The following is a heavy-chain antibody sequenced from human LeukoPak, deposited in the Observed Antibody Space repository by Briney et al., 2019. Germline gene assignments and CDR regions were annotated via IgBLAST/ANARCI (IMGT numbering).Heavy chain of an antibody. CDR1: GGSISSGGYY. J-gene: IGHJ5*02. D-gene: IGHD3-22*01. CDR2: IYYSGST. V-gene: IGHV4-31*03. Sequence: PSQTLSLTCTVSGGSISSGGYYWSWIRQHPGKGLEWIGYIYYSGSTYYNPSLKSRVTISVDTSKNQFSLKLSSVTATDTAVYYCARVPTADSSGYYRHHWFDPWGQGTLVTVSS. CDR3: ARVPTADSSGYYRHHWFDP.